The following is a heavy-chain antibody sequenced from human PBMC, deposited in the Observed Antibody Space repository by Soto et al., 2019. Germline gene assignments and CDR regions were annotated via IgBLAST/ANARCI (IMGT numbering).Heavy chain of an antibody. CDR3: ATAISMIVVVTPIDY. J-gene: IGHJ4*02. V-gene: IGHV3-30*03. Sequence: QVQLVESGGGVVQPGRSLRLSCAASGFTFSSYGMHWVRQAPGKGLEWVAVISYDGSNKYYADSVKGRFTISRDNSKNTLYLQMNSLRAEDTAVYYCATAISMIVVVTPIDYWGQGTLVTVSS. CDR1: GFTFSSYG. D-gene: IGHD3-22*01. CDR2: ISYDGSNK.